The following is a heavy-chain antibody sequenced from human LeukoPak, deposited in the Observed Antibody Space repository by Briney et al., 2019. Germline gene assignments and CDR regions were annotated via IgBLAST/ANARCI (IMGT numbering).Heavy chain of an antibody. CDR3: ARSTRFGEGQAFDI. Sequence: GGSLRLSCAASGFTFSSYGMHWVRQAPGKGLEWGAVIWYDGSSKYYADSVKGRFTISRDNSKNTLYLQMNGLRAEDTAVYYCARSTRFGEGQAFDIWGQGTMVTVSS. CDR2: IWYDGSSK. D-gene: IGHD3-10*01. J-gene: IGHJ3*02. CDR1: GFTFSSYG. V-gene: IGHV3-33*01.